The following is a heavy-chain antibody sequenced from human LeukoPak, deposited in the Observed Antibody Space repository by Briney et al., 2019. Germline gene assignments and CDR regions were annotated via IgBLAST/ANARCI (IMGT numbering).Heavy chain of an antibody. V-gene: IGHV3-23*01. CDR2: ITGSGDTT. CDR3: ARDGGSYLQPTNY. Sequence: GGSLRLSCAASGFTLSNAWMTWLRQAPGKGVEWVSSITGSGDTTYYADSVKGRFTISRDNSKNTLFLQMNSLRAEDTAVYHCARDGGSYLQPTNYWGQGTLVTASS. CDR1: GFTLSNAW. J-gene: IGHJ4*02. D-gene: IGHD1-26*01.